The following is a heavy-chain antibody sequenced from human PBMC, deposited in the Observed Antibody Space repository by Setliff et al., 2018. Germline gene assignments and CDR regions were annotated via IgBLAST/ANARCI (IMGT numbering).Heavy chain of an antibody. CDR3: ARTLSGYLSYFDS. D-gene: IGHD5-12*01. Sequence: SETLSLTCAVSNHSVSSDYYWGWVRQSPVKGLEWIGNIYHTGKTYYNPSLKSRVTISIDTSKNYFSLRLTSVTAADTAMYFCARTLSGYLSYFDSWGQGTLVTVSS. J-gene: IGHJ4*02. V-gene: IGHV4-38-2*01. CDR1: NHSVSSDYY. CDR2: IYHTGKT.